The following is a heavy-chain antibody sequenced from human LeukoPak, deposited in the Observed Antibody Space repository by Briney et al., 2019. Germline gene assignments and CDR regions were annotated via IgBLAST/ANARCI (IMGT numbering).Heavy chain of an antibody. V-gene: IGHV3-30*18. Sequence: GRSLRLSCAASGFTFSDYGMHWVRQAPGKGLEWVAVISTDGSKKDYADSVKGRFTISRDNSKNTLYLQMNSLRADDTAVYYCPKDLQWLVYHYYCNMDAWGKGTTVTVSS. J-gene: IGHJ6*03. CDR1: GFTFSDYG. CDR3: PKDLQWLVYHYYCNMDA. D-gene: IGHD6-19*01. CDR2: ISTDGSKK.